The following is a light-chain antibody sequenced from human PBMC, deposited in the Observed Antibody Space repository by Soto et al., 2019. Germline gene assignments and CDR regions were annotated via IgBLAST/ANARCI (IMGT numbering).Light chain of an antibody. CDR2: KAY. J-gene: IGKJ5*01. CDR1: QNINSW. V-gene: IGKV1-5*03. CDR3: QQCEIYPIT. Sequence: DIQMTQSPSTLSASVGDRVTITFRASQNINSWLAWYQQKPGKAPKLLIYKAYSLESGVPSRFSGSGSGIEFALTISSLQPDDFAAYYCQQCEIYPITFGQGTRLEI.